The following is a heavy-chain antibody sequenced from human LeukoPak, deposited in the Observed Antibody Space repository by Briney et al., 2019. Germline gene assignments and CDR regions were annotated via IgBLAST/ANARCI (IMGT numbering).Heavy chain of an antibody. CDR1: GGSISSYY. V-gene: IGHV4-59*12. J-gene: IGHJ4*02. D-gene: IGHD2-21*02. Sequence: SETLSLTCTVSGGSISSYYWSWIRQPPGKGLEWIGYIYYTGNTYYNPSLKSRVTMSVDTSKNQFSLKLSSVSAADTAVYYCARGGGTVTAKRSLFYWGQGTLVTVSS. CDR2: IYYTGNT. CDR3: ARGGGTVTAKRSLFY.